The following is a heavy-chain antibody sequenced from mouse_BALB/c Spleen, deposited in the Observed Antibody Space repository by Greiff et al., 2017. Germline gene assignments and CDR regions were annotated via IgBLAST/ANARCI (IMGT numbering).Heavy chain of an antibody. V-gene: IGHV1S135*01. Sequence: EVQLMESGPELVKPGASVKVSCKASGYSFTDYNMYWVKQSHGKSLEWIGYIDPYNGGTSYNQKFKGKATLTVDKSSSTAFMHLNSLTSEDSAVYYCARYDYDYDRGGYAMDYWGQGTSVTVSS. J-gene: IGHJ4*01. D-gene: IGHD2-4*01. CDR1: GYSFTDYN. CDR2: IDPYNGGT. CDR3: ARYDYDYDRGGYAMDY.